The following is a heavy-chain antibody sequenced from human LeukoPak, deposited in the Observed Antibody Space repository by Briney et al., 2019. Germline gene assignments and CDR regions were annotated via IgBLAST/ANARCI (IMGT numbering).Heavy chain of an antibody. CDR3: ARDYYDSSGYYSFDY. CDR1: GYTFTSYG. D-gene: IGHD3-22*01. Sequence: ASVKVSCKASGYTFTSYGISWVRQAPGQGLEWMGWNSAYNGNTNYAQKLQGRVTMTTDTSTSTAYMELRSLRSDDTAVYYCARDYYDSSGYYSFDYWGQGTLVTASS. V-gene: IGHV1-18*01. J-gene: IGHJ4*02. CDR2: NSAYNGNT.